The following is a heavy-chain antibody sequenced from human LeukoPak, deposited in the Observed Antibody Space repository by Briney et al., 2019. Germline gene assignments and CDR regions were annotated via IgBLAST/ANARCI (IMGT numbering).Heavy chain of an antibody. CDR1: GFTFSSYA. CDR2: ISYDGSNK. Sequence: GRSLRFSCAASGFTFSSYAMHWVRQAPGKGLEWVAVISYDGSNKYYADSVKGRFTIFRDNSKNTLYLQMNSLRAEDTAVYYCARDLYGSGSYWGAFDIWGQGTMVTVSS. CDR3: ARDLYGSGSYWGAFDI. J-gene: IGHJ3*02. V-gene: IGHV3-30*04. D-gene: IGHD3-10*01.